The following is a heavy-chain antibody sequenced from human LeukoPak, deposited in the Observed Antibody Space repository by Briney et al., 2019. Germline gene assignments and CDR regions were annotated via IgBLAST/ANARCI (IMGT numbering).Heavy chain of an antibody. CDR1: GFIFNYYS. V-gene: IGHV3-48*01. D-gene: IGHD2-8*01. J-gene: IGHJ4*02. CDR2: ISSSSSSI. Sequence: GGSLRLSCAASGFIFNYYSMNWVRQAPGKGLEWVSYISSSSSSIYYADSVKGRFTISRDNAKNSLYLQMNSLKTEDTGIYYCTTDFQSVYCPNGVCYFPYWGQGTLVTVSS. CDR3: TTDFQSVYCPNGVCYFPY.